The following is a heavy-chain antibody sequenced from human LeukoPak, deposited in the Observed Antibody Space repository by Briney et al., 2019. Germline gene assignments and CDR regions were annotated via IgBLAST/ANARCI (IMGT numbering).Heavy chain of an antibody. J-gene: IGHJ5*02. CDR2: IYHSGST. CDR3: ARHGLGQSVVVVPAAAGYNWFDH. D-gene: IGHD2-2*01. V-gene: IGHV4-38-2*01. Sequence: SETLSLTCAVSGYSISSGYYWGWIRQPPGQGLEWIGSIYHSGSTYYNPSLKSRVTISVDTSKNQFSLKLSSVTAADTAVYYCARHGLGQSVVVVPAAAGYNWFDHWGQGTLVTVSS. CDR1: GYSISSGYY.